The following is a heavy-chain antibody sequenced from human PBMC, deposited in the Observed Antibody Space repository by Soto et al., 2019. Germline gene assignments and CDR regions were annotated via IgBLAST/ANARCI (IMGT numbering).Heavy chain of an antibody. CDR1: GFTFSSYA. Sequence: GGSLRLSGAASGFTFSSYAMTWVRQAPGKGLEWVSTISGTGGNTYYADSVKGRFTISRDNSKNTVYLQMNSLRAEDTAVYYCVKAVYLLDFDYWGQGTLVTVPS. CDR2: ISGTGGNT. J-gene: IGHJ4*02. CDR3: VKAVYLLDFDY. D-gene: IGHD1-20*01. V-gene: IGHV3-23*01.